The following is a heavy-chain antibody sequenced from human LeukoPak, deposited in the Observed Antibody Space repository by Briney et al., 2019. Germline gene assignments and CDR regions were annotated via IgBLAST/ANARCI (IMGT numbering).Heavy chain of an antibody. CDR2: ISSSGTTI. CDR3: ARGGLRGYSYGQTYNWFDP. Sequence: GGSLRLSCAASGFTFSSYEMNWVRQAPGKGLEWVSYISSSGTTIYYADSVMGRFTISRDNAKNSLYLQMNSLRADDTAVYYCARGGLRGYSYGQTYNWFDPWGQGTLVTVSS. CDR1: GFTFSSYE. J-gene: IGHJ5*02. V-gene: IGHV3-48*03. D-gene: IGHD5-18*01.